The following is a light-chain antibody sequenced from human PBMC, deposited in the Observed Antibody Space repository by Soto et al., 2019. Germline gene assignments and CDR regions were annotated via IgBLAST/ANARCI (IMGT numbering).Light chain of an antibody. CDR1: QNINTY. Sequence: DIPVTQSPSSLSASVGDRITITCRTSQNINTYLNWYQQNPGKVPKLLISAASNLQSGVPSRFSGSGSGTEFSLTITSPQAEDFATYYCQQTDDNPRTFGQGTKV. CDR2: AAS. J-gene: IGKJ1*01. V-gene: IGKV1-39*01. CDR3: QQTDDNPRT.